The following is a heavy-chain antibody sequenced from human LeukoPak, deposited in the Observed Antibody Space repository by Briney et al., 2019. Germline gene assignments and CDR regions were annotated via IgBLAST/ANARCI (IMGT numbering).Heavy chain of an antibody. CDR3: ARSPGGGLFDI. V-gene: IGHV4-59*10. CDR2: IYISGST. Sequence: PSETLSLTCAVYGGSFSGYYWSWIRQPAGKGLEWIGRIYISGSTNYNPSLKSRVTMSVDTSKNQFSLKLSSVTAADTAVYYCARSPGGGLFDIWGQGTMVTVSS. CDR1: GGSFSGYY. J-gene: IGHJ3*02. D-gene: IGHD2-15*01.